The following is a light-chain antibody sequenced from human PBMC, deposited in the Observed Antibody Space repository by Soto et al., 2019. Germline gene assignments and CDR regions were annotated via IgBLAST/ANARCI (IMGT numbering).Light chain of an antibody. J-gene: IGKJ4*01. CDR3: QKYNSAPPLT. CDR1: QGISNY. Sequence: DIQMTQSPSSLSASVGDRVTITCRASQGISNYFAWYQQKPGKVPKLLIYAASTLQSGVPSRFSGSGSGTDFTLTISSLQPEDVATYYCQKYNSAPPLTFGGGTKVEIK. CDR2: AAS. V-gene: IGKV1-27*01.